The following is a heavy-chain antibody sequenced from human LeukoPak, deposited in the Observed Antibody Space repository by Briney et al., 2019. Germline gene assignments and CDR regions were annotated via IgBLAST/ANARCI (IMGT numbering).Heavy chain of an antibody. D-gene: IGHD6-13*01. CDR3: ARGGIASPGKTSLWD. J-gene: IGHJ4*02. CDR1: GFTFSSSA. CDR2: ISGSGGST. Sequence: GGSLRLSCAASGFTFSSSAMSWVRQAPGKGLEWGSAISGSGGSTYYADSVKGRFTISRDNAKNSLYLQMNSLRAEDTAVYYCARGGIASPGKTSLWDWGQGTLVTVSS. V-gene: IGHV3-23*01.